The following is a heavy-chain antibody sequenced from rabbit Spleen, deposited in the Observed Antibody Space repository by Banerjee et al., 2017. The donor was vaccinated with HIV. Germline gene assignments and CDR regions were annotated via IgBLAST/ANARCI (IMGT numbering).Heavy chain of an antibody. CDR3: ARDPNYASGHYIYKF. CDR2: IAGSSSGFT. D-gene: IGHD1-1*01. V-gene: IGHV1S40*01. Sequence: QSLEESGGDLVKPEGSLTLTCTASGFTLNRFYMCWVRQAPGKGLEWISCIAGSSSGFTYSATWASGRFTISKTSSTTVTLQMTSLTVADTATYFCARDPNYASGHYIYKFWGQGTLVTVS. J-gene: IGHJ3*01. CDR1: GFTLNRFY.